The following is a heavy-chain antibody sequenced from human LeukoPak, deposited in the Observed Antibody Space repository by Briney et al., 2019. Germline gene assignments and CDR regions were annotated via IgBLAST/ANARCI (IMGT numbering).Heavy chain of an antibody. D-gene: IGHD5-12*01. CDR1: GYSISRGNH. V-gene: IGHV4-38-2*02. CDR3: AKSNGYGLIDY. J-gene: IGHJ4*02. Sequence: SETLSLTCTVSGYSISRGNHWGWIRQPPGKGLEWIGSIYHSGSTYYNPSLKSRVTMYIDTSKNQFSLKLSSVTAADTAMYYCAKSNGYGLIDYWGQGTLVTVSS. CDR2: IYHSGST.